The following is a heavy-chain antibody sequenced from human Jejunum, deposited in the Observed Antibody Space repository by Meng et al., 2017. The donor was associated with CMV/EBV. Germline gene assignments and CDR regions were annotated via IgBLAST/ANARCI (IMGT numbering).Heavy chain of an antibody. CDR2: LYSGGNT. CDR3: ASGYIEGHHLGY. Sequence: VALVESGGDLVQPGGSLRLSCAASGFTVSTNYVSWVRQAPGKGLEWVSALYSGGNTYYADSVKGRFTLSRDNSKNTLYLQMSSLGVEDTAVYYCASGYIEGHHLGYWGQGTLVTVSS. V-gene: IGHV3-66*01. CDR1: GFTVSTNY. J-gene: IGHJ4*02. D-gene: IGHD6-13*01.